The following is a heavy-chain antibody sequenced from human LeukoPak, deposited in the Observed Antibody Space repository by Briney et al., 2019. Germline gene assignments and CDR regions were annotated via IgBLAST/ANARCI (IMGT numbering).Heavy chain of an antibody. V-gene: IGHV1-8*01. CDR1: GYTFTSYD. CDR3: ARANHYDILTGYLHYYYGMDV. J-gene: IGHJ6*02. D-gene: IGHD3-9*01. Sequence: ASVTVSCKASGYTFTSYDINWVRQATGQGLEWMGWMNPNSGNTGYAQKFQGRVTMTRNTSISTAYMELSSLRSEDTAVYYCARANHYDILTGYLHYYYGMDVWGQGTTVTVSS. CDR2: MNPNSGNT.